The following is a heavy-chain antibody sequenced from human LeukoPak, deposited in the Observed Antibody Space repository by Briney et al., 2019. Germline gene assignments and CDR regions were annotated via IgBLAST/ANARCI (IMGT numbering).Heavy chain of an antibody. CDR3: ASHRRSADGDPNLDVH. J-gene: IGHJ4*02. CDR1: GFTFSAYS. Sequence: PGGSLTLSCAASGFTFSAYSMNWVRQAPGKGLEWLSYISYNGGTYYADSVQGRFTISRDNGKNSLFLQMNSLRAEDTAMYYCASHRRSADGDPNLDVHWGQGTLVTVSS. D-gene: IGHD6-13*01. V-gene: IGHV3-48*01. CDR2: ISYNGGT.